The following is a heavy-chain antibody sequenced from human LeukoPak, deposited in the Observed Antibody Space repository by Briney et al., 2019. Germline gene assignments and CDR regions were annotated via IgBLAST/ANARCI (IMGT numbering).Heavy chain of an antibody. Sequence: GGSLRLSCVASGFMFGAYGMHWVRQTPGKGLEGGTFIGPGGGDESYADYVRGRFSISRDNSRNTVHLQMNSLRPDDTAVYYCAKERGYYDNSGYLIWGQGTLVTVSS. J-gene: IGHJ4*02. CDR2: IGPGGGDE. D-gene: IGHD3-22*01. V-gene: IGHV3-30*02. CDR1: GFMFGAYG. CDR3: AKERGYYDNSGYLI.